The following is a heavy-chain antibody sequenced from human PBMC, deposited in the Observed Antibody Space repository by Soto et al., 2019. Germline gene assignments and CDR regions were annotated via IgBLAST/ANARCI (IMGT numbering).Heavy chain of an antibody. CDR3: ARDKGGKLQLPGYYYGMEL. V-gene: IGHV6-1*01. Sequence: PSQTLSLTCAISGDSVSSNSAAWNWIRQSPSRGLEWLGRTYYRSKWYNDYAVSVKSRITINPDTSKNQFSLQLNSVTPEDTAVYYCARDKGGKLQLPGYYYGMELWGQGTTVTGS. CDR1: GDSVSSNSAA. D-gene: IGHD6-13*01. CDR2: TYYRSKWYN. J-gene: IGHJ6*02.